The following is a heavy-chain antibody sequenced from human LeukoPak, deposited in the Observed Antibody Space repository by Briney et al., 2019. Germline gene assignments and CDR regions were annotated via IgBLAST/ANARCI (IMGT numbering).Heavy chain of an antibody. Sequence: PGGSLRLSCAASGFTFSDYWMHWVRQAPGKGLVWVSCISFDGSTTYADCVKGRFTISRDNAKNSLYLQMNSLRAEDTAVYYCASLGGQQLEVADAFDIWGQGTMVTVSS. CDR2: ISFDGST. V-gene: IGHV3-74*01. J-gene: IGHJ3*02. CDR3: ASLGGQQLEVADAFDI. CDR1: GFTFSDYW. D-gene: IGHD6-13*01.